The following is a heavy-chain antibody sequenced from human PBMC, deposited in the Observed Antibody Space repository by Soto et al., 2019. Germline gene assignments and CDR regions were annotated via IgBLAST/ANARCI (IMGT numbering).Heavy chain of an antibody. D-gene: IGHD5-18*01. V-gene: IGHV4-31*03. J-gene: IGHJ6*02. CDR2: IYYSGST. Sequence: SETLSLTCTVSGGSISSGGYYWSWIRQHPGKGLEWIGYIYYSGSTYYNPSLKSRVTISVDTSKNQFSLKLSSVTAADTAVYYCARDRAAEYTATPNYCGMDVWGQGTTVTVSS. CDR3: ARDRAAEYTATPNYCGMDV. CDR1: GGSISSGGYY.